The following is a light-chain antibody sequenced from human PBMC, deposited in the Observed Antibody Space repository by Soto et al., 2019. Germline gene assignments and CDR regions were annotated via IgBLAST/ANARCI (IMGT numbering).Light chain of an antibody. CDR1: SSNIGAGYD. V-gene: IGLV1-40*01. CDR2: ANN. Sequence: QSVLTHPPSVSWAPGQRGTISYTGSSSNIGAGYDVHWYQQLPGTAPKLLIYANNIRPSGVPGRFSGSKSGTSASLAITGLQAEDEADYYRQAYDSSLSGYVFGAGTKVTVL. J-gene: IGLJ1*01. CDR3: QAYDSSLSGYV.